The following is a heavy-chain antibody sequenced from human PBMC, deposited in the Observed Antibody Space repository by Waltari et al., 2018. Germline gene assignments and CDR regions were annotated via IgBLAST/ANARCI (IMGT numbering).Heavy chain of an antibody. CDR3: ARVALDYVGNSGAFDI. V-gene: IGHV4-38-2*02. J-gene: IGHJ3*02. CDR1: GYSISSGYY. CDR2: IYHSGST. Sequence: QVQLQESGPGLVKPSETLSLTCTVSGYSISSGYYWGWIRQPPGKGLEWIGSIYHSGSTYYNPSLKIRVTISVDTSKHQFSLKLSSVTAADTAVYYCARVALDYVGNSGAFDIWGQGTMVTVSS. D-gene: IGHD3-10*02.